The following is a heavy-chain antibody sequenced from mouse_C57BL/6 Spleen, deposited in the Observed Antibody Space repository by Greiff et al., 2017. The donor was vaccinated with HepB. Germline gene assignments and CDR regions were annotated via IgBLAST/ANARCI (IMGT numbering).Heavy chain of an antibody. CDR3: AIDLTGYFDY. V-gene: IGHV5-4*01. D-gene: IGHD4-1*01. CDR2: ISDGGSYT. J-gene: IGHJ2*01. Sequence: EVHLVESGGGLVKPGGSLKLSCAASGFTFSSYAMSWVRQTPEKRLEWVATISDGGSYTYYPDNVKGRFTISRDNAKNNLYLQMSHLKSEDTAMYYFAIDLTGYFDYWGQGTTLTGSS. CDR1: GFTFSSYA.